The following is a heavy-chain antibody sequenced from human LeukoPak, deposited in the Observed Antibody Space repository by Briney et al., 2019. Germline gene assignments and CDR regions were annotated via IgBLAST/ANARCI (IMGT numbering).Heavy chain of an antibody. CDR2: IYHSGST. D-gene: IGHD1-26*01. CDR1: GYSISSGYY. V-gene: IGHV4-38-2*02. Sequence: SETLSLTCTVSGYSISSGYYWGWIRQPPGKGLEWIGSIYHSGSTYYNPSLKSRVTISVDTSKNQFSLKLTSVTAADTAVYYCARGVNSGYFDYWGQGTLVTVSS. CDR3: ARGVNSGYFDY. J-gene: IGHJ4*02.